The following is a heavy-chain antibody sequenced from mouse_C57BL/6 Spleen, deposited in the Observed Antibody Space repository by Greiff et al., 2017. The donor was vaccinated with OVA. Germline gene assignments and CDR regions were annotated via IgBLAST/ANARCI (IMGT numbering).Heavy chain of an antibody. CDR3: ARRGNRFYYDYDWFAY. J-gene: IGHJ3*01. D-gene: IGHD2-4*01. Sequence: EVKLQQSGPELVKPGASVKIPCKASGYTFTDYNMDWVKQSHGKSLEWIGDINPNNGGTIYNQKFKGKATLTVDKSSSTAYMELRSLTSEDTAVYYCARRGNRFYYDYDWFAYWGQGTLVTVSA. V-gene: IGHV1-18*01. CDR1: GYTFTDYN. CDR2: INPNNGGT.